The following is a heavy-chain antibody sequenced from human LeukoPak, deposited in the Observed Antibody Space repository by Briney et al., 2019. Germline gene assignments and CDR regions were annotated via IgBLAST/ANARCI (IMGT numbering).Heavy chain of an antibody. CDR1: DGSISSYY. J-gene: IGHJ3*02. D-gene: IGHD2-2*01. V-gene: IGHV4-59*01. CDR3: ARGYCRGTSCNRYTFDM. CDR2: IYHSGST. Sequence: SETLSLTCTVSDGSISSYYWSWIRQSPGKGLEWIGYIYHSGSTNYNPSLKSRVTISVDTSKNQFSLKLSSVTAADTAVYYCARGYCRGTSCNRYTFDMWGQGTMVTVSS.